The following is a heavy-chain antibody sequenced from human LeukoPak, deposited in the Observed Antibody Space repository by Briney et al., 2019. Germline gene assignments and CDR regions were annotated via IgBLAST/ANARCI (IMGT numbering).Heavy chain of an antibody. CDR2: INHSGST. D-gene: IGHD3-10*01. CDR1: GGSFSGYY. J-gene: IGHJ1*01. V-gene: IGHV4-34*01. CDR3: ARGGTYYYGSGSLEYFQH. Sequence: PSETLSLTCAVSGGSFSGYYWSWIRQPPGKGLEWIGEINHSGSTNYNPSLKSRVTISVDTSKNQFSLKLSSVTAADTAVYYCARGGTYYYGSGSLEYFQHWGQGTLVTVSS.